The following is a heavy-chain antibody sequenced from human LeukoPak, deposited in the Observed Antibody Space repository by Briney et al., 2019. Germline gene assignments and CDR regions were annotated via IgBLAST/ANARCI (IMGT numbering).Heavy chain of an antibody. CDR2: ISSSGSTI. CDR1: GFTFSSYE. D-gene: IGHD3-10*01. CDR3: ATPPLITMVRGAADY. J-gene: IGHJ4*02. Sequence: PGGSLRLSCAASGFTFSSYEMNWVRQAPGEGLEWVSYISSSGSTIYYADSVKGRFTISRDNAKNSLYLQMNSLRAEDTAVYNCATPPLITMVRGAADYWGQGTLVTVSS. V-gene: IGHV3-48*03.